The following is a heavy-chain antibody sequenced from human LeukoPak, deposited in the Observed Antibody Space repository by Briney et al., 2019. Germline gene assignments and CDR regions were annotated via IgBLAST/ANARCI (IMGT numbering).Heavy chain of an antibody. D-gene: IGHD3-22*01. CDR2: IIPIFGTA. J-gene: IGHJ4*02. Sequence: SVKVSCKASGGTFSSYAISWVRQAPGQGLEWMGGIIPIFGTANYAQKFQGRVTITADESTSTAYMELSSLRSADTAVYYCAGKINYYDSSGYYLDYWGQGTLVTVSS. CDR3: AGKINYYDSSGYYLDY. CDR1: GGTFSSYA. V-gene: IGHV1-69*13.